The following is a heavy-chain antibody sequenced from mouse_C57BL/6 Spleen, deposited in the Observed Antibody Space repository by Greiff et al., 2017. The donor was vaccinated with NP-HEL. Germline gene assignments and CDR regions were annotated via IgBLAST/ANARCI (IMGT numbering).Heavy chain of an antibody. V-gene: IGHV1-26*01. CDR3: AREGGYDYDRYFDV. CDR2: INPNNGGT. CDR1: GYTFTDYY. J-gene: IGHJ1*03. D-gene: IGHD2-4*01. Sequence: VQLQQSGPELVKPGASVKISCKASGYTFTDYYMNWVKQSHGKSLEWIGDINPNNGGTSYNQKFKGKATLTVDKSSSTAYMELRSLTSEDSAVYYCAREGGYDYDRYFDVWGTGTTVTVSS.